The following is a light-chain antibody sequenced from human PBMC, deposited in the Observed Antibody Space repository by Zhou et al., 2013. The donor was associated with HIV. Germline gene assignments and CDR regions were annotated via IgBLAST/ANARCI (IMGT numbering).Light chain of an antibody. CDR1: QSISTW. J-gene: IGKJ1*01. CDR3: QQTYISPRT. V-gene: IGKV1-5*03. CDR2: KAS. Sequence: DIQMTQSPSSLSASVGDRVTITCRASQSISTWLAWYQQKRGKAPKLLIYKASNLESGVPSRFSGSESGTDFTLTISGLQLEDFATYYCQQTYISPRTFGQGTKVDVK.